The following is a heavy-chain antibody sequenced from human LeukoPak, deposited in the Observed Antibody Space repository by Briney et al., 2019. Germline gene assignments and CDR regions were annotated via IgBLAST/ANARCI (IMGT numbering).Heavy chain of an antibody. V-gene: IGHV4-39*01. Sequence: PSETLSLTCTVSGGSISRSSYYWGWIRQPPGKGLERIGSIYYSGSTYYNPSLKRLVTISVDTSKNRFSLKLSSVTAADTAVYYCASQRGYGSANYYMDVWGKGTTVTISS. CDR1: GGSISRSSYY. D-gene: IGHD3-10*01. CDR3: ASQRGYGSANYYMDV. CDR2: IYYSGST. J-gene: IGHJ6*03.